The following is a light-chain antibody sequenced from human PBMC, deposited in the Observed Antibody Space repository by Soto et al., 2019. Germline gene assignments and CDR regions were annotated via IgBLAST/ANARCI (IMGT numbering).Light chain of an antibody. J-gene: IGLJ2*01. V-gene: IGLV7-46*01. CDR3: LLSYSGGRA. Sequence: QAVVTQEASLTVCPGGTVTLTCGSRTGTVTSGHSPYWVQQKPGQAPRTLLYDTSNKHSWTPARFSGSLLGGKAALALSGAQPEDEAEYYCLLSYSGGRAFGGGTKVTLL. CDR1: TGTVTSGHS. CDR2: DTS.